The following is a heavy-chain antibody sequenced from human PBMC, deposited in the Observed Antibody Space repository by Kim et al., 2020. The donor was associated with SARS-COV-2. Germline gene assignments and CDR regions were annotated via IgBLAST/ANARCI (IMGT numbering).Heavy chain of an antibody. V-gene: IGHV4-39*01. J-gene: IGHJ3*02. D-gene: IGHD6-13*01. CDR3: ARREQQLVRGSGAFDI. CDR2: IYYSGST. Sequence: SETLSLTCTVSGGSISSSSYYWGWIRQPPGKGLEWIGSIYYSGSTYYNPSLKSRVTISVDTSKNQFSLKLSSVTAADTAVYYCARREQQLVRGSGAFDI. CDR1: GGSISSSSYY.